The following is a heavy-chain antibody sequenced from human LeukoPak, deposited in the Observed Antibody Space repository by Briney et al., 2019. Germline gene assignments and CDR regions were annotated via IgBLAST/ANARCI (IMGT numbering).Heavy chain of an antibody. CDR2: INHSGST. Sequence: ASETLSLTCAVYGGSFSGYYWSWIRQPPGKGLEWIGEINHSGSTNYNPSLKSRVTISVDTSKNQFSLQLSSVTAADTAVYYCARDQVVVVAAIYYYYYGMDVWGQGTTVTVSS. CDR3: ARDQVVVVAAIYYYYYGMDV. D-gene: IGHD2-15*01. V-gene: IGHV4-34*01. J-gene: IGHJ6*02. CDR1: GGSFSGYY.